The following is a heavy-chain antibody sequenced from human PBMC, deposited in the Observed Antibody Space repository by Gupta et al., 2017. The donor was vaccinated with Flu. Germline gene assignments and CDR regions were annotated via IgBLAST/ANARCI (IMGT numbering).Heavy chain of an antibody. J-gene: IGHJ6*03. D-gene: IGHD3-10*01. V-gene: IGHV3-30-3*01. Sequence: QVQLVGSGGGGVQPGRSVRLPWAGSGFTFMSYAMHWVRQAPGKGLEWVAVILYDGSNKYYADSVKGRFTISRDNSKNTLYLQMNSLRAEDTAVYYCARDQGWGELLASYMDVWGKGTTVTVSS. CDR1: GFTFMSYA. CDR3: ARDQGWGELLASYMDV. CDR2: ILYDGSNK.